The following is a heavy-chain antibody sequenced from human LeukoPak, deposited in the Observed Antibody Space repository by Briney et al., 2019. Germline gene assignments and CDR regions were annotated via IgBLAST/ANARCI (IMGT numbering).Heavy chain of an antibody. CDR1: GYTFTGYY. CDR2: INPNSGGT. Sequence: GASVKVSCKASGYTFTGYYMHWVRQAPGQGLEWMGRINPNSGGTNYAQKFQGRVTMTRDTSISTAYMELSRLRSDDTAVYYCARDSVGGITMLRWGQGTLVTVSS. CDR3: ARDSVGGITMLR. V-gene: IGHV1-2*06. J-gene: IGHJ4*02. D-gene: IGHD3-10*02.